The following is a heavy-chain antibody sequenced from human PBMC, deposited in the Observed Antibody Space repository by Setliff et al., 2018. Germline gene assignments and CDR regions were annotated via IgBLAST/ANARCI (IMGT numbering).Heavy chain of an antibody. D-gene: IGHD3-22*01. V-gene: IGHV4-39*07. J-gene: IGHJ3*02. CDR1: GGSISSSSYY. CDR3: ARDLIPVTYYYDSSGYSGAFDI. Sequence: PSETMSLTCTVSGGSISSSSYYWGWVRQPPGKGLEWIGSIYYSGSTYYNPSLKSRVTISVDTSKNQFSLKLSSVTAADTAVYYCARDLIPVTYYYDSSGYSGAFDIWGQGTRVTV. CDR2: IYYSGST.